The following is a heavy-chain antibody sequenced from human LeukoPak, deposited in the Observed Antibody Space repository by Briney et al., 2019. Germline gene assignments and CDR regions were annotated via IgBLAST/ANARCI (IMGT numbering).Heavy chain of an antibody. CDR3: ARDRKSSGYYYDY. CDR2: ISSSGSTI. D-gene: IGHD3-22*01. V-gene: IGHV3-11*04. CDR1: GFTFSDYY. J-gene: IGHJ4*02. Sequence: GGSLRLSCAASGFTFSDYYMSWIRQAPGKGLEWVSYISSSGSTIYYADSVKGRFTISRDNAKNSLYLQMNSLRAEDMAVYYCARDRKSSGYYYDYWGQGTLVTVSS.